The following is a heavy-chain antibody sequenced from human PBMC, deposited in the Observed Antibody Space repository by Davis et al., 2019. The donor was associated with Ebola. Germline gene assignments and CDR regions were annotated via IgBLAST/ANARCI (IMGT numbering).Heavy chain of an antibody. D-gene: IGHD5-12*01. CDR1: GFTFSSYS. CDR2: ISSSSSYI. Sequence: GESLKISCAASGFTFSSYSMNWVRQAPGKGLEWVSSISSSSSYIYYADSVKGRFTISRDNAKNSLYLQMNSLRAEDTAVYYCANIVATIGGVDYWGQGTLVTVSS. J-gene: IGHJ4*02. V-gene: IGHV3-21*01. CDR3: ANIVATIGGVDY.